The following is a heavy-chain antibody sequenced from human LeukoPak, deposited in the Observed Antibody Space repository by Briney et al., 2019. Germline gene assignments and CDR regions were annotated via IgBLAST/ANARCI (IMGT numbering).Heavy chain of an antibody. CDR3: ARGEGFAY. CDR2: IYSGGGT. CDR1: GFTVRSNY. Sequence: PGGSLRLSCAASGFTVRSNYMNWVRQAPGKGLEWVSVIYSGGGTYYADSVKGRFTISRDNSKNTLFLQMNSLRVEDTAVYYCARGEGFAYWGQGTLVTVSS. J-gene: IGHJ4*02. V-gene: IGHV3-53*01.